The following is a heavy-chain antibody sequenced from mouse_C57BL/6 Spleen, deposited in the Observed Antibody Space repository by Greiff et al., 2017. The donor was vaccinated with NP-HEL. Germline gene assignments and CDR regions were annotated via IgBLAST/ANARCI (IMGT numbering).Heavy chain of an antibody. CDR1: GFTFSDYY. J-gene: IGHJ1*03. CDR3: ARDGTTVVSYWYFDV. D-gene: IGHD1-1*01. V-gene: IGHV5-16*01. CDR2: INYDGSST. Sequence: DVKLVESEGGLVQPGSSMKLSCTASGFTFSDYYMAWVRQVPEKGLEWVANINYDGSSTYYLDSLKSRFIISRDNAKNILYPQMSSLKSEDTATYYCARDGTTVVSYWYFDVWGTGTTVTVSS.